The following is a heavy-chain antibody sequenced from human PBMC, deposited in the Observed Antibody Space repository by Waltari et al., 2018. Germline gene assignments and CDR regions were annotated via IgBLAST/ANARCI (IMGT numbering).Heavy chain of an antibody. CDR3: TRQVLGYCTSAACRRLES. J-gene: IGHJ4*02. CDR1: AYSINSGFY. D-gene: IGHD2-2*03. Sequence: QVHLQESGPGLLKASETLSLTCGVSAYSINSGFYWGCIRQPPGKGLEWVATIYHDGTTYYNPSLKSRATISMDTSKNHFSLKLQSVTAADTAVYHCTRQVLGYCTSAACRRLESWGQGTLVTVSS. CDR2: IYHDGTT. V-gene: IGHV4-38-2*01.